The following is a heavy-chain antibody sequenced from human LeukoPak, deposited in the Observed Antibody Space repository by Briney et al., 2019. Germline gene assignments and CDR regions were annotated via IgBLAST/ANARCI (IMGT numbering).Heavy chain of an antibody. D-gene: IGHD4-23*01. V-gene: IGHV3-53*01. CDR1: GFTVSDNY. CDR2: IYSGGST. J-gene: IGHJ4*02. Sequence: PGGSLRLSCAASGFTVSDNYMSWVRQAPGKGLEWVSVIYSGGSTYYADSVKGRFTISRDNSYNTLYLQMNSLRAEDTAVYYCTRRGGGQDFDYWGQGILVTVSS. CDR3: TRRGGGQDFDY.